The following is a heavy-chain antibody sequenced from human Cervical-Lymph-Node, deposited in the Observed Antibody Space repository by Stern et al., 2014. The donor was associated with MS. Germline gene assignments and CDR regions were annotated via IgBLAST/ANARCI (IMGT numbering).Heavy chain of an antibody. Sequence: VQLVQSGAEVKKPGSSMNVSCKTSGGTFSSSYAVTWMRQAPGQGLEWMGRILPIVGLANYAQKFQGRVIITADKSTSTTYMELSSLTSEDTAVYYCARGVVSNRAAATLHNLFDPWGQGTLVTVSS. CDR1: GGTFSSSYA. CDR2: ILPIVGLA. J-gene: IGHJ5*02. D-gene: IGHD2-15*01. CDR3: ARGVVSNRAAATLHNLFDP. V-gene: IGHV1-69*09.